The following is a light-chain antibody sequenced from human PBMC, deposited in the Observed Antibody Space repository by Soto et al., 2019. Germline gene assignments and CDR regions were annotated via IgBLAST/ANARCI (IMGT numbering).Light chain of an antibody. CDR2: DAS. Sequence: EFVLTQSPGTLSLSPGERATLSCRASQTVRNNYLAWYQQKPGQAPRLLIYDASSRATGIPDRFSGGGSGTDFTLTISRLEPEDFAVYYCQQRSNWPLLTFGGGTKV. V-gene: IGKV3D-20*02. CDR3: QQRSNWPLLT. J-gene: IGKJ4*01. CDR1: QTVRNNY.